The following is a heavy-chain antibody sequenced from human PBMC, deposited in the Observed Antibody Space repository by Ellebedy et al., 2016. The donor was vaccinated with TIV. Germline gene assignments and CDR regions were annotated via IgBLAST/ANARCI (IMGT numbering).Heavy chain of an antibody. Sequence: GESLKISCAASGFTFSSYAMSWVRQAPGKGLEWVSAISGSGGSTYYADSVKGRFTISRDNSKNTLYLQMNSLRAEDTAVYYCAKVRSTGFDYWGQGTLVTVSS. CDR3: AKVRSTGFDY. V-gene: IGHV3-23*01. CDR2: ISGSGGST. J-gene: IGHJ4*02. CDR1: GFTFSSYA. D-gene: IGHD1-26*01.